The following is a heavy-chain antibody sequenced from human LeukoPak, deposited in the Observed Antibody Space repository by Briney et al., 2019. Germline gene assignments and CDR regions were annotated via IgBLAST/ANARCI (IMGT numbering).Heavy chain of an antibody. D-gene: IGHD6-13*01. J-gene: IGHJ5*02. Sequence: GGSLRLSCAASGFTFNSYAMSWVRQAPGKGLEWVSTISNSGGSTSYADSVKGRFTISRDNSKTTLYLQLNSLRAEDTAVYYCAKERMAAAGFDPWGQGTLVTVSS. CDR3: AKERMAAAGFDP. CDR2: ISNSGGST. V-gene: IGHV3-23*01. CDR1: GFTFNSYA.